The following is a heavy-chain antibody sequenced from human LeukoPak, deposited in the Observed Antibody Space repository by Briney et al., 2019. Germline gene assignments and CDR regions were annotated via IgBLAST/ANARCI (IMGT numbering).Heavy chain of an antibody. CDR2: ISSSSSYI. J-gene: IGHJ4*02. CDR3: ARGYYDILTGYSPDFDY. CDR1: GFTFSSYS. Sequence: GGPLRLSCAASGFTFSSYSMNWVRQAPGKGLEWVSSISSSSSYIYYADSVKGRFTISRDNAKNSLYLQMNSLRAEDTAVYYCARGYYDILTGYSPDFDYWGQGTLVTVSS. V-gene: IGHV3-21*01. D-gene: IGHD3-9*01.